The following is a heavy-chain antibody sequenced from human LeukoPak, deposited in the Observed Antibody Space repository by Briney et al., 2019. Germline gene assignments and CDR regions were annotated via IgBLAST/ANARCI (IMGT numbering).Heavy chain of an antibody. CDR1: GGSISSGGYY. Sequence: PSETLSLTCTVSGGSISSGGYYWGWIRQPPGKGLEWIGSIYYSGSTYYNPSLKSRVTISVDTSKNQFSLKLSSVTAADTAVYYCARLYDYYDSSGYYGWFDPWGQGTLVTVSS. D-gene: IGHD3-22*01. CDR3: ARLYDYYDSSGYYGWFDP. V-gene: IGHV4-39*01. CDR2: IYYSGST. J-gene: IGHJ5*02.